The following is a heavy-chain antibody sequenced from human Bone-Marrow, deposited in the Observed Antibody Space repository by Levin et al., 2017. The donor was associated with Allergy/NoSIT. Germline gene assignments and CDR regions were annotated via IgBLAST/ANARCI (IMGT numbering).Heavy chain of an antibody. Sequence: ASVKVSCKASGYSFIGYYLNWVRQAPGQGLEWMGWITPRDGATEYAHKFQDRVTMTWDASIKTAFLDLKSLTSDDTAVYYCAGEWGSGGDLDNWGQGTLVSVSS. J-gene: IGHJ4*02. V-gene: IGHV1-2*07. D-gene: IGHD2-21*02. CDR2: ITPRDGAT. CDR1: GYSFIGYY. CDR3: AGEWGSGGDLDN.